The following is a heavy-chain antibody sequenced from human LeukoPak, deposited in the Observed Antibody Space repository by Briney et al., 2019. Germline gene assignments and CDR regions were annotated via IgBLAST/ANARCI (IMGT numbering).Heavy chain of an antibody. Sequence: GGSLRLSCAASGFTFSSYGMSWVRQAPGKGLEWVSAISGSGGSTYYADSVKGRFTISRDNSKNTLYLQMNSLRAEDTAVYYCAKDHRVATDSAFDYWGQGTLVTVSS. J-gene: IGHJ4*02. CDR3: AKDHRVATDSAFDY. V-gene: IGHV3-23*01. CDR2: ISGSGGST. CDR1: GFTFSSYG. D-gene: IGHD5-12*01.